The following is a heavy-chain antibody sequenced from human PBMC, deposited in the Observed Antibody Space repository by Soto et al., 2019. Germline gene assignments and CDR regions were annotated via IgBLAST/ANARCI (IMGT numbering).Heavy chain of an antibody. CDR2: ISYDGSNK. Sequence: PGGSLRLSCAASGFTFSSYAMHWVRQAPGKGLEWVAVISYDGSNKYYADSVKGRFTISRDNSKNTLYLQMNSLRAEDTAVYYFARGWPDSVLGYYYYGMDVWGQGTTVTVSS. J-gene: IGHJ6*02. D-gene: IGHD2-15*01. V-gene: IGHV3-30-3*01. CDR1: GFTFSSYA. CDR3: ARGWPDSVLGYYYYGMDV.